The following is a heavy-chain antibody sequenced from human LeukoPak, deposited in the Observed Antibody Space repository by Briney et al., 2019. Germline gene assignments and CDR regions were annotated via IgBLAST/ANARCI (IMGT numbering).Heavy chain of an antibody. CDR2: IYHSGST. CDR3: AKASRDGYNSFFDY. Sequence: NPSETLSLTCAVSGGSISSSNWWSWVRQPPGKGLEWIGEIYHSGSTNYNPSLKSRVTISVDKSKNQFSLKLSSVTAADTAVYYCAKASRDGYNSFFDYWGQGTLVTVSS. V-gene: IGHV4-4*02. J-gene: IGHJ4*02. D-gene: IGHD5-24*01. CDR1: GGSISSSNW.